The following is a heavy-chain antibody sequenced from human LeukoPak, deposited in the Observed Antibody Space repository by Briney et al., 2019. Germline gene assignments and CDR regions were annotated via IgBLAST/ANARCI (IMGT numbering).Heavy chain of an antibody. CDR1: GGSFSGYY. Sequence: SETLSLTCAVYGGSFSGYYWSWIRQPPGKGLEWIGEINHSGSTNYNPSLKSRVTTSVDTSKNQFSLKLSSVTAADTAVYYCARKRIGYSYGFDYWGQGTLVTVSS. D-gene: IGHD5-18*01. CDR2: INHSGST. J-gene: IGHJ4*02. V-gene: IGHV4-34*01. CDR3: ARKRIGYSYGFDY.